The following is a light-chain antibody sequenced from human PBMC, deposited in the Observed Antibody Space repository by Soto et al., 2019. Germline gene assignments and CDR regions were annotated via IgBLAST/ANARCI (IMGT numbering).Light chain of an antibody. Sequence: EIVLTQSPGTLSLSPGERATLSCRASQSVSSSYLAWYQQNPGQAPRLLIYGASSRDTGIPDRFSGSGSGTEFTLTISRLEPEDFAVYYCQQYGSSPITFGQGTRLEIK. CDR3: QQYGSSPIT. V-gene: IGKV3-20*01. CDR2: GAS. J-gene: IGKJ5*01. CDR1: QSVSSSY.